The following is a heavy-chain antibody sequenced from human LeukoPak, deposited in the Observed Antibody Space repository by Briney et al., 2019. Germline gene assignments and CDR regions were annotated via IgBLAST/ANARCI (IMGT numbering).Heavy chain of an antibody. D-gene: IGHD5-12*01. CDR2: INPNSGGT. CDR3: ARASSTNSINDY. Sequence: ASVKVSCKASGYTFTGYYMHWVRQAPGQGLEWMGWINPNSGGTNYAQKFQGRVTMTRDTSISTAYVELSRLRSDDTAVYYCARASSTNSINDYWGQGTLVTVSS. CDR1: GYTFTGYY. V-gene: IGHV1-2*02. J-gene: IGHJ4*02.